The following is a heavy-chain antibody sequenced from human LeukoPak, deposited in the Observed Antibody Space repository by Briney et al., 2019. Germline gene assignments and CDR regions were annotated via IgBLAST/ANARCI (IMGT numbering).Heavy chain of an antibody. CDR3: ASPYRSGRGAFDI. J-gene: IGHJ3*02. Sequence: GGSLRLSCAASGFTFSTHGMHWVRQAPGKGLEWVAFIRYDGINKYYADSVKGRFTISRDKSKNTLYLQMNSLRADDTAVYYCASPYRSGRGAFDIWGQGTMVTVSS. CDR2: IRYDGINK. D-gene: IGHD4-11*01. V-gene: IGHV3-30*02. CDR1: GFTFSTHG.